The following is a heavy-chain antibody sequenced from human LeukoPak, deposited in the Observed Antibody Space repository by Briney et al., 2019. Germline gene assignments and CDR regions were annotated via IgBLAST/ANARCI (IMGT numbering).Heavy chain of an antibody. CDR1: GFTFSDYY. CDR3: AKDQGSGYYYFDY. J-gene: IGHJ4*02. D-gene: IGHD3-22*01. Sequence: GGSLRLSCAVSGFTFSDYYMSWIRQAPGKGLEWVSYISSSGSTIYYADSVKGRFTISRDNSKNTLYLQMNSLRAEDTAVYYCAKDQGSGYYYFDYWGQGTLVTVSS. V-gene: IGHV3-11*01. CDR2: ISSSGSTI.